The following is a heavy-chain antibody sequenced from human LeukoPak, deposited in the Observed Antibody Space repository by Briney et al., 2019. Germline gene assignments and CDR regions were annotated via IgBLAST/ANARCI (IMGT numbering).Heavy chain of an antibody. J-gene: IGHJ3*02. D-gene: IGHD3-22*01. Sequence: GGSLRLSCAASGFTFSSYWMSWVRQAPGKGLEWVANIKQDGSEKYYVDSVKGRFTISRDNAKNSLYLQMNSLRAEDTAVYYCARVPAAYYDSSGYYKGYGAFDIWGQGTMVTVSS. CDR1: GFTFSSYW. V-gene: IGHV3-7*01. CDR3: ARVPAAYYDSSGYYKGYGAFDI. CDR2: IKQDGSEK.